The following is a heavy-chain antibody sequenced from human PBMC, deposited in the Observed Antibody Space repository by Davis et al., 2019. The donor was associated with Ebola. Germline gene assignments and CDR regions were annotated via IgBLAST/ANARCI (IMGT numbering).Heavy chain of an antibody. CDR1: GGSFSGYY. CDR3: AREAMMVWFDP. Sequence: SETLSLTCAVYGGSFSGYYWSWIRQPPGKGLEWTGEINHSGSTNYNPSLKSRVTISVDTSKNQFSLKLSSVTAADTAVYYCAREAMMVWFDPWGQGTLVTVSS. V-gene: IGHV4-34*01. D-gene: IGHD3-22*01. CDR2: INHSGST. J-gene: IGHJ5*02.